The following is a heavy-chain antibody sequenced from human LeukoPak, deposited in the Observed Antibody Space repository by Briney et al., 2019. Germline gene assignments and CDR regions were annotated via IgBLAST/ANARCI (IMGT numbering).Heavy chain of an antibody. D-gene: IGHD1-26*01. CDR1: GFTFSSYG. CDR3: AKDRVGSPQNDAFHI. V-gene: IGHV3-30*02. J-gene: IGHJ3*02. Sequence: GGSLRLSCAASGFTFSSYGMLWVRQAPGKGLEWVAFIRYDGSNKYYADSVKGRFTISRDNSKSTLYLLMNSLGGEDTAVYYCAKDRVGSPQNDAFHIWGQGTMVIVSS. CDR2: IRYDGSNK.